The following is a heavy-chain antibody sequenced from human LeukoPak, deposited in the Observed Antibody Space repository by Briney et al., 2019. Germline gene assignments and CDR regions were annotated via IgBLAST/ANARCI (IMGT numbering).Heavy chain of an antibody. CDR1: GFTFSSYG. D-gene: IGHD1-7*01. Sequence: GGTLRLSCAASGFTFSSYGMSWVRQAPGKGLEWVSAISGSGGSTYYADSVKGRFTISRDNSKNTLYLQMNSLRAEDTAVYYCAVSFYYYYMDVWGKGTSVTVSS. CDR3: AVSFYYYYMDV. CDR2: ISGSGGST. V-gene: IGHV3-23*01. J-gene: IGHJ6*03.